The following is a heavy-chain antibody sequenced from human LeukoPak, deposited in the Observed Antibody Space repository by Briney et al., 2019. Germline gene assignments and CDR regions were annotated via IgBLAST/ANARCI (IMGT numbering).Heavy chain of an antibody. CDR2: ISSSSSYT. J-gene: IGHJ4*02. CDR1: GFTFSDYY. V-gene: IGHV3-11*06. Sequence: GGSLRLSCAASGFTFSDYYMSWIRQAPGKGLEWVSYISSSSSYTNYADSVKGRFTISRDNAKNSLYLQMNSLRAEDTVVYYCARALYSSGSYYFDYWGQGTLVTVSS. D-gene: IGHD6-19*01. CDR3: ARALYSSGSYYFDY.